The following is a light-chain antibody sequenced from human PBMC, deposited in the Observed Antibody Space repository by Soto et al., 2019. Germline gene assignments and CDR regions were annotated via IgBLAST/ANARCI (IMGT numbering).Light chain of an antibody. CDR3: QQTYIIPIT. CDR1: QTINNN. J-gene: IGKJ5*01. CDR2: SSS. V-gene: IGKV1-39*01. Sequence: DIEMTQSPSSLSASVGDRVTISCRTSQTINNNLNWYQQRPGKAPKLLIYSSSSLLSGVPPRFSGSGSGTDVTLTISSLQPEDFATYFCQQTYIIPITFGQGTRLDIK.